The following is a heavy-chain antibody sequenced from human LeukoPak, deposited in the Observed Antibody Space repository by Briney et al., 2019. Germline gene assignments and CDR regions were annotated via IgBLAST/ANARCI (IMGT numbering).Heavy chain of an antibody. D-gene: IGHD1-26*01. Sequence: PGRSLRLSCAASGFTFSSYGMHWVRQAPGKGLEWVAVIWFDGSNEYYADSVKGRFTIFRDNSKNTLYLQMNSLRAEDTAVYYCARSLLRHYNSGDNWFDPWGQGTLVTVSS. CDR1: GFTFSSYG. V-gene: IGHV3-33*08. CDR2: IWFDGSNE. J-gene: IGHJ5*02. CDR3: ARSLLRHYNSGDNWFDP.